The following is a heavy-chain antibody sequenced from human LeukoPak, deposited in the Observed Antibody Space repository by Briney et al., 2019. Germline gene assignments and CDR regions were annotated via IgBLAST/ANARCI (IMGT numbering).Heavy chain of an antibody. CDR1: GFTFSSYG. CDR3: AKQAVRIAVAGTLDY. Sequence: GGSLRLSCAASGFTFSSYGMNWVRQAPGKGLEWVSAISGSGGSTYYADSVRGRFTISRDNSKNTLYLQMNSLRAEDTAVYYCAKQAVRIAVAGTLDYWGQGTLVTVSS. D-gene: IGHD6-19*01. J-gene: IGHJ4*02. V-gene: IGHV3-23*01. CDR2: ISGSGGST.